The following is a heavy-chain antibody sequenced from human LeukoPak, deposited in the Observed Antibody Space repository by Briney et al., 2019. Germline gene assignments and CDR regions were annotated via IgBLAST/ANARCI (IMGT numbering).Heavy chain of an antibody. V-gene: IGHV3-53*01. CDR3: ARGGIYGDYEEVYFDY. CDR2: IYSGGST. D-gene: IGHD4-17*01. J-gene: IGHJ4*02. CDR1: GFTVSSNY. Sequence: GGSLRLSCAASGFTVSSNYMSWVRQAPGKGLELVSVIYSGGSTYYADSVKGRFTISRDNSKNTLYLQMNSLRAEDTAVYYCARGGIYGDYEEVYFDYWGQGTLVTVSS.